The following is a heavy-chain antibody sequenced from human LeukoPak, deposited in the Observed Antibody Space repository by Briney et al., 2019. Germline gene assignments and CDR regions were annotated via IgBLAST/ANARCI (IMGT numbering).Heavy chain of an antibody. J-gene: IGHJ6*03. V-gene: IGHV3-21*01. Sequence: PGGSLRLSCAASGFTFSSYSMNWVRQAPGKGLEWVSSISSSSSYIYYADSVKGRFTISRDNAKNSLYLQMNSLRAEDTAVYYCARDRGHYGSGRQNHYYYMDVWGKGTTVTVSS. CDR2: ISSSSSYI. CDR3: ARDRGHYGSGRQNHYYYMDV. D-gene: IGHD3-10*01. CDR1: GFTFSSYS.